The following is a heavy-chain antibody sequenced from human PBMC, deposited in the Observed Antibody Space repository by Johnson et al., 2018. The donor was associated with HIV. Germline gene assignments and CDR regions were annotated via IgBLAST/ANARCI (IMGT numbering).Heavy chain of an antibody. J-gene: IGHJ3*02. CDR3: ASQVRGLRLGVDAFDI. V-gene: IGHV3-11*01. Sequence: QVQLVESGGGLVQPGGSLRLSCGASGFTFDEYAMSWVRQGPGKGLEWVSYISSSRSTIYYADSVKGRFPISRDNAKNSLYLQMNSLRAEDTAVYYCASQVRGLRLGVDAFDIWGQGTLVTVSS. CDR1: GFTFDEYA. D-gene: IGHD5-12*01. CDR2: ISSSRSTI.